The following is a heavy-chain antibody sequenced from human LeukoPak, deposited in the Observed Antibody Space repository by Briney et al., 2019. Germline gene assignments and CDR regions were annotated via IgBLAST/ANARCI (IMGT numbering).Heavy chain of an antibody. CDR1: GYTFTGYY. Sequence: GASVKVSCKAAGYTFTGYYMHWERQAPGQGLEWMGWINPNSGGTNYAQKSQGRVTMTRDTSISTAYMELSRLRSDDTAVYYCARAHYYYGMDVWGQGTTVTVSS. J-gene: IGHJ6*02. V-gene: IGHV1-2*02. CDR3: ARAHYYYGMDV. CDR2: INPNSGGT.